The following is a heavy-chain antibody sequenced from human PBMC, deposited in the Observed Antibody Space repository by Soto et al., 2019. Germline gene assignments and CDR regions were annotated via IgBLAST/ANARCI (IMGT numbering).Heavy chain of an antibody. CDR2: ISAYNGNT. Sequence: ASVKVSCKASGYTFTSYGISWVRQAPGQGLEWMGWISAYNGNTNYAQKLQGRVTMTTDTSTSTAYMELRSLRSDDTAVYYCARLGCVAVAGNYYYYGMDVWGQGTTVTVSS. V-gene: IGHV1-18*01. CDR1: GYTFTSYG. J-gene: IGHJ6*02. D-gene: IGHD6-19*01. CDR3: ARLGCVAVAGNYYYYGMDV.